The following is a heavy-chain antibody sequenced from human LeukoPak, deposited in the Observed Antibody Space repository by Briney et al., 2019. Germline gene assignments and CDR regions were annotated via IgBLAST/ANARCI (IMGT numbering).Heavy chain of an antibody. J-gene: IGHJ4*02. D-gene: IGHD3-10*01. CDR2: THHSGNT. CDR3: AREVGYASGSYH. Sequence: SETLSLTCTVSGYSIRIGYYWGWVRQPPGKGLEWIGSTHHSGNTFYNPSLKSRVTMSVDTSKNQFSLEMTSVTAADTAVYYCAREVGYASGSYHWGQGTLVTVS. V-gene: IGHV4-38-2*02. CDR1: GYSIRIGYY.